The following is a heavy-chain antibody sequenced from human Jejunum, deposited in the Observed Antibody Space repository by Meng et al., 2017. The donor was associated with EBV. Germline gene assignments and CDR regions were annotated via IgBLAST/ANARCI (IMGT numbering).Heavy chain of an antibody. V-gene: IGHV4-4*02. CDR1: VDSIDSRNW. D-gene: IGHD2-21*02. Sequence: QLVVSGPGLVKPSGTLFLTCAVSVDSIDSRNWWSWVRQAPERGLGWIGEIYYSGSTNYNPSLKSRVTILVDRSENHFSLHLSSVTAADTAVYYCVRGGDYCLVYWGQGTLVTVSS. J-gene: IGHJ4*02. CDR3: VRGGDYCLVY. CDR2: IYYSGST.